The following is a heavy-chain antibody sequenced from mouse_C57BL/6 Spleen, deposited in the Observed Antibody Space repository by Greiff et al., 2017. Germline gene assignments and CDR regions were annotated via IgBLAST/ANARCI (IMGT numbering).Heavy chain of an antibody. J-gene: IGHJ3*01. D-gene: IGHD2-4*01. V-gene: IGHV1-54*01. CDR1: GYAFTNYL. Sequence: QVQLQQSGAELVRPGTSVKVSCKASGYAFTNYLIEWVKQRPGQGLEWIGVINPGSGGTNYNEKFKGKATLTADKSSSTAYMQRSSLTSEDSAVYFCAVYYDYDWGFAYWGQGTLVTVAA. CDR2: INPGSGGT. CDR3: AVYYDYDWGFAY.